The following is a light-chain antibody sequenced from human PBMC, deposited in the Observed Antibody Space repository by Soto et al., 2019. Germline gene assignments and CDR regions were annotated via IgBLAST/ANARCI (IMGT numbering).Light chain of an antibody. Sequence: QSFLTQPRSVSGSPGQSVTISCTGTSSDVGGYNYVSWYQQHPGKAPKLMIYDVSKRPSGVPDRFSGSKSGNTASLTISGLQAEDEADFYCCSFAGGYTYVFGPGTKVTVL. CDR1: SSDVGGYNY. CDR2: DVS. V-gene: IGLV2-11*01. J-gene: IGLJ1*01. CDR3: CSFAGGYTYV.